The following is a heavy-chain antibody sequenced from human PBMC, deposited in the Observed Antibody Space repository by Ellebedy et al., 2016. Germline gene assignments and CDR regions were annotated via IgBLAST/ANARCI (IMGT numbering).Heavy chain of an antibody. Sequence: GESLKISCAASGFMLRNFWMGWVRQAPGKGLEWVAHIDQHGNQQYHPDSVKGRFTISRDDAENSLFLQMNSLRAEDTAVYYCARDGAPYDFWSGYLDYWGQGTLVTVSS. J-gene: IGHJ4*02. CDR3: ARDGAPYDFWSGYLDY. V-gene: IGHV3-7*01. CDR2: IDQHGNQQ. CDR1: GFMLRNFW. D-gene: IGHD3-3*01.